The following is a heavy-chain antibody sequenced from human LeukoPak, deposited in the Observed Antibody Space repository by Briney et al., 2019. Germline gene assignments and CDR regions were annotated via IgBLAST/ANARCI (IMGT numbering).Heavy chain of an antibody. CDR2: ISSDGSNK. CDR3: AKGSCGSGSFYNHFDC. J-gene: IGHJ4*02. V-gene: IGHV3-30*18. CDR1: GLSFNSCG. Sequence: GRSLRLSCAASGLSFNSCGMHWVRQAPGKGLEWVAVISSDGSNKYYADSVKGRFTISRDNSKNTLSLQMNSLRTEDTAVFYCAKGSCGSGSFYNHFDCWGQGTLVTVSS. D-gene: IGHD3-10*01.